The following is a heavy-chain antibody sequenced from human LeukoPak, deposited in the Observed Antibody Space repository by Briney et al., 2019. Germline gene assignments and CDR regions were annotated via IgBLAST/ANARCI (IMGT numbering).Heavy chain of an antibody. V-gene: IGHV4-59*01. J-gene: IGHJ5*02. CDR1: GGSISSYY. Sequence: PSETLSLTCTVSGGSISSYYWSWIRQPPGKGLEWIGYIYYSGSTNYNPSLKSRVTISVDTSKNQFSLKLSSVTAADTAVYYCARQYYWGYNWFDPWGQGTLVTVSS. CDR2: IYYSGST. CDR3: ARQYYWGYNWFDP. D-gene: IGHD3-10*01.